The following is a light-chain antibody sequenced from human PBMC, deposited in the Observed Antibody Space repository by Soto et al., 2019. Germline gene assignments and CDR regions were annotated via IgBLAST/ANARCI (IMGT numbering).Light chain of an antibody. J-gene: IGLJ2*01. CDR3: SSFTSSDTLVV. CDR2: DVS. CDR1: GSDVGGYNF. Sequence: QSVLTQPASVSGSPGQSITISCTGTGSDVGGYNFVSWYQHHPAKAPKLMIYDVSNRPSGVSNRFSGSKSGNTASLTISGLQAEDEAHYYCSSFTSSDTLVVFGGGTKVTVL. V-gene: IGLV2-14*03.